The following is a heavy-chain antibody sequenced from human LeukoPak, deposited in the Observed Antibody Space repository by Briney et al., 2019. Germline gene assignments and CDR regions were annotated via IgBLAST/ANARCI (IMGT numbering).Heavy chain of an antibody. CDR1: GFIFSNAW. V-gene: IGHV3-15*01. Sequence: GGSLRLSCAASGFIFSNAWMSWVRQAPGKGLEWVGRIKSKTDGGTTDYAAPVKGRFTISRDDSKNTLYLQMNSLKTEDTAVYYCDTDIVVVPAAHDYWGQGTLVTVPS. J-gene: IGHJ4*02. CDR2: IKSKTDGGTT. CDR3: DTDIVVVPAAHDY. D-gene: IGHD2-2*01.